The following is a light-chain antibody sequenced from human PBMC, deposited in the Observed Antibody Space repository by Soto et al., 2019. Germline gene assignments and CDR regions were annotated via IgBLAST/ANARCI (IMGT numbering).Light chain of an antibody. V-gene: IGKV3D-20*01. CDR3: QQYGSSPFT. CDR1: QSVSRTY. Sequence: ESVLTQSPATLSLSPGERATLSCGASQSVSRTYLAWYQQKPGLAPRLLIYAASSRDTGIPDRFSGSRSGTDVALTSSRLEPEEFAVYYCQQYGSSPFTFGQGTKLEIQ. CDR2: AAS. J-gene: IGKJ2*01.